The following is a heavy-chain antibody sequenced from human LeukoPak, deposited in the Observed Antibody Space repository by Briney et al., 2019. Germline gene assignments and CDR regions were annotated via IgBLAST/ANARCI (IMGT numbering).Heavy chain of an antibody. V-gene: IGHV3-23*01. Sequence: GGSLRLSCAASGFTFSSYAMSWVRQAPGKGLEWVSAISGSGGSTYYADSVKGRFTISRDNAKDSLYLQMNSLRAEDAAVYYCATYINWVAGDVWGQGTTVTVSS. D-gene: IGHD1-1*01. CDR2: ISGSGGST. CDR1: GFTFSSYA. J-gene: IGHJ6*02. CDR3: ATYINWVAGDV.